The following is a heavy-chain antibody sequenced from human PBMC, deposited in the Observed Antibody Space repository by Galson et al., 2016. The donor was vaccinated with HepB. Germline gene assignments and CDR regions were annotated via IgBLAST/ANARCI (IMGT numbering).Heavy chain of an antibody. CDR3: ARLGYNRKDGDFRDS. CDR1: GGSIRSSSYY. CDR2: YYYSGST. V-gene: IGHV4-39*01. J-gene: IGHJ4*02. D-gene: IGHD1-20*01. Sequence: EPLSLTCTVSGGSIRSSSYYWGWIRQPPGKGLEWIASYYYSGSTSYNPSLQSPLTLSIDTAKNQFSLKLSSVTAADTAVYYRARLGYNRKDGDFRDSWGQGALVTVSS.